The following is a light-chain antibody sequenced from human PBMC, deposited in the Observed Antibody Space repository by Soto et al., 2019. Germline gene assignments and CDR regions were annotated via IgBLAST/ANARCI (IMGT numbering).Light chain of an antibody. CDR3: AAWDDSLNARV. V-gene: IGLV1-36*01. Sequence: QSVLTQPPSVSEAPRQRVTISCSGSSSNIGNNAVNWYQQLPGKAPKLLIYYDDLLPSGVSDRFSGSKSGTSASLAISGLQSEDEADYYCAAWDDSLNARVFGTGTKVTVL. J-gene: IGLJ1*01. CDR2: YDD. CDR1: SSNIGNNA.